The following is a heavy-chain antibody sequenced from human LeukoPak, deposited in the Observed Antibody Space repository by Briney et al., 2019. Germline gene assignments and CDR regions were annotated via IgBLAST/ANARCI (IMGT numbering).Heavy chain of an antibody. CDR1: GYTFTGYY. Sequence: ASVKVSCKASGYTFTGYYIHWVRQAPGQGLEWMGYINPNSVDPNFAQKFQGRVTMTTDTSISTAYMELSRLRSDDTAVYYCTTGSPPFGYWGQGTLVTVSS. J-gene: IGHJ4*02. CDR3: TTGSPPFGY. V-gene: IGHV1-2*02. D-gene: IGHD1-26*01. CDR2: INPNSVDP.